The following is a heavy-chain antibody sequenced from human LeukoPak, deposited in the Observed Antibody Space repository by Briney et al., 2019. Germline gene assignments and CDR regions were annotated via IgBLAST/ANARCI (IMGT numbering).Heavy chain of an antibody. J-gene: IGHJ4*02. CDR2: IYTSGST. CDR3: ARSGAGRWFGELLHYFDY. Sequence: SETLSLTCIVSGGSISSDSYYWSWIRQPAGKGLEWIGRIYTSGSTNYNPSLKSRATISVDTSKNQFSLKLSSVTAADTAVYYCARSGAGRWFGELLHYFDYWGQGTLVTVSS. V-gene: IGHV4-61*02. D-gene: IGHD3-10*01. CDR1: GGSISSDSYY.